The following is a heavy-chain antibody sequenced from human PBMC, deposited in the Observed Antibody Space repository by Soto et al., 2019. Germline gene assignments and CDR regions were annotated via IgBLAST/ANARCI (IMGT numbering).Heavy chain of an antibody. CDR3: ARNRAGYSYGRHYYYYYGMDV. Sequence: VKVSCKASGYTFTSYDINWVRQATGQGLEWMGWMNPNSGNTGYAQKFQGRVTMTRNTSISTAYMELSSLRSEDTAVYYCARNRAGYSYGRHYYYYYGMDVWGQGTTVTVSS. CDR2: MNPNSGNT. V-gene: IGHV1-8*01. D-gene: IGHD5-18*01. CDR1: GYTFTSYD. J-gene: IGHJ6*02.